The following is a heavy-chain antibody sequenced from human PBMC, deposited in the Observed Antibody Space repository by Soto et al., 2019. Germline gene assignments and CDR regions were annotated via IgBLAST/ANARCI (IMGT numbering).Heavy chain of an antibody. Sequence: SETLSLTCVVSGDSFRDYYWSWIRQSPGVGLEWIGEINPSGRTEYNPSLRGRVTLSVDTSKNQFSLTLSTMTAADTAVYYCARTRNRWFDSWGQGTLVTVYS. D-gene: IGHD1-1*01. J-gene: IGHJ5*01. V-gene: IGHV4-34*01. CDR3: ARTRNRWFDS. CDR1: GDSFRDYY. CDR2: INPSGRT.